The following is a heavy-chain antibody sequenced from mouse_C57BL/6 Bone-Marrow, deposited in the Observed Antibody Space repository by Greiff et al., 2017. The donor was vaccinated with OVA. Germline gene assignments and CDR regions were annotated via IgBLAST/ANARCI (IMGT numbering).Heavy chain of an antibody. J-gene: IGHJ4*01. CDR3: ARGTTVVSGGYYAMDY. D-gene: IGHD1-1*01. Sequence: VQLQQSGPGLVQPSQSLSITCTVSGFSLTSYGVHWVRQSPGKGLEWLGVIWSGGSTDYNAAFISRLSISKDNSTSQVFFKRNSLQADDTAIYYWARGTTVVSGGYYAMDYWGQGTSVTVSS. V-gene: IGHV2-2*01. CDR2: IWSGGST. CDR1: GFSLTSYG.